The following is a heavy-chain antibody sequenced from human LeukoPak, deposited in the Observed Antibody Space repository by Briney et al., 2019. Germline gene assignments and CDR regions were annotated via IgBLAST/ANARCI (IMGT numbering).Heavy chain of an antibody. CDR2: IRFDGINK. Sequence: GGSLRLSCAASGFIFSTYGMHWVRQAPGKGLEWVAFIRFDGINKNYADSVKGRFTISRDNSKNTLYLNMNSLRAEDTAVYYCARDLFSSSWKPIDYWGQGTLVTVSS. J-gene: IGHJ4*02. CDR1: GFIFSTYG. CDR3: ARDLFSSSWKPIDY. V-gene: IGHV3-30*02. D-gene: IGHD6-13*01.